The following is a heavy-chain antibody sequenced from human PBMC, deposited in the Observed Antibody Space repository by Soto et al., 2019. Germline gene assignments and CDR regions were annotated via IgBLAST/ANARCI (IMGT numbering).Heavy chain of an antibody. CDR1: GGSISSSNW. CDR2: IYHSGST. Sequence: SETLSLTCAVSGGSISSSNWWSWVRQPPGKGLEWIGEIYHSGSTNYNPSLKSRVTISVGKSKNQFSLKLSSVTAADTAVYYCARELGYYDSSGYYDYWGQGTLVTVSS. CDR3: ARELGYYDSSGYYDY. D-gene: IGHD3-22*01. V-gene: IGHV4-4*02. J-gene: IGHJ4*02.